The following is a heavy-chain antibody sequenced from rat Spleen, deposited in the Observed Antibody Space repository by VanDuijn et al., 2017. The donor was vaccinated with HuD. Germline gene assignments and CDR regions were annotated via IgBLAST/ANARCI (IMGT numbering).Heavy chain of an antibody. J-gene: IGHJ4*01. Sequence: QVQLKESGPGLVQSSQTLSLTCTVSGFSLISYAVNWIRQPPGKGLEWMGGIWGDGSTNYNSALKSRLSISRDTSKSQDFLKMNSLQTEDTAIYYCARDVANYYGGTYGVMAAWGQGASVTVSS. CDR1: GFSLISYA. CDR2: IWGDGST. CDR3: ARDVANYYGGTYGVMAA. D-gene: IGHD1-12*02. V-gene: IGHV2-13*01.